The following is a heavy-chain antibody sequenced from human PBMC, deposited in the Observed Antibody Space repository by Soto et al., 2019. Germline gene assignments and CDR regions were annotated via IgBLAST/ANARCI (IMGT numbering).Heavy chain of an antibody. V-gene: IGHV3-30*18. CDR2: ISYDGSNK. D-gene: IGHD3-3*01. J-gene: IGHJ6*01. CDR3: AKDHKYYDFWSGYYTTYYYYYAMDV. CDR1: GFTFSSYG. Sequence: VGSLRLSCAASGFTFSSYGMHWVRQAPGKGLEWVAVISYDGSNKYYADSVKGRFTISRDNSKNTLYLQMNSLRAEDTAVYYCAKDHKYYDFWSGYYTTYYYYYAMDVWGQGTTVTVS.